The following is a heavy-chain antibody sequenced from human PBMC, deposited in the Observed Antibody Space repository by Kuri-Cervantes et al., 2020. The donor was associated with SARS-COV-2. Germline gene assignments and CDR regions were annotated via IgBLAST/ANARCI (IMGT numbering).Heavy chain of an antibody. CDR2: IYYSGST. V-gene: IGHV4-59*01. Sequence: GSLRLSCTVSGGSISSYYWSWIRQPPGKGLEWIGYIYYSGSTNYNPSLKSRVTISVDTSKNQFSLKLSSVTAADTAVYYCARVPSYYYDSSGYYDLWGQGTLVTGYS. CDR1: GGSISSYY. CDR3: ARVPSYYYDSSGYYDL. J-gene: IGHJ5*02. D-gene: IGHD3-22*01.